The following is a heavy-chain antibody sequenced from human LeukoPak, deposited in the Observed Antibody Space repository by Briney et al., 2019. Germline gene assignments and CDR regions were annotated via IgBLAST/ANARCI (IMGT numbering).Heavy chain of an antibody. J-gene: IGHJ4*02. CDR2: MNPNSGNT. V-gene: IGHV1-8*03. D-gene: IGHD3-3*01. Sequence: ASVKVSCKASGYTFTSYDINWVRQATGQGLEWMGWMNPNSGNTGYAQKFQGRVTITRNTSISTAYMELSSLRSEDTAVYYCARDRRDLGLRFLEWLPHYWGQGTLVTVSS. CDR3: ARDRRDLGLRFLEWLPHY. CDR1: GYTFTSYD.